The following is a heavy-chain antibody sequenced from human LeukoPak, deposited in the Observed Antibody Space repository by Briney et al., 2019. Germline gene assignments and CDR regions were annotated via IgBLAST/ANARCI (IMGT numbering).Heavy chain of an antibody. J-gene: IGHJ4*02. CDR1: GGTFSSYA. V-gene: IGHV1-69*13. CDR2: IIPIFGTA. D-gene: IGHD2-2*02. CDR3: ASNQARYCSSTSCYTGFDY. Sequence: SVKVSCKASGGTFSSYAISWVRQAPGQGLEWMGGIIPIFGTANYAQKFQGRVTITADESTSTAYMELSSLRSEDTAVYYCASNQARYCSSTSCYTGFDYWGQGTLVTVSS.